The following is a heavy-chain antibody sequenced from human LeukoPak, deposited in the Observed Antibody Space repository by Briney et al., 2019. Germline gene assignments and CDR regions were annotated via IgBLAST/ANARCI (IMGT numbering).Heavy chain of an antibody. CDR3: ARARIQLWLDY. CDR1: GFTFDDYA. D-gene: IGHD5-18*01. V-gene: IGHV3-9*01. CDR2: ISWNSGSI. J-gene: IGHJ4*02. Sequence: GGSLRLSCAASGFTFDDYAMHWVRQAPGKGLEWVSGISWNSGSIGYADSVKGRFTISRDNSKNTLYLQMNSLRAEDTAVYYCARARIQLWLDYWGQGTLVTVSS.